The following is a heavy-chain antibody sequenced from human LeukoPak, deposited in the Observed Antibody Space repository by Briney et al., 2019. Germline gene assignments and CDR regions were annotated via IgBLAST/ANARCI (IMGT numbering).Heavy chain of an antibody. CDR2: ISGDGSMT. V-gene: IGHV3-74*01. D-gene: IGHD6-6*01. J-gene: IGHJ4*02. CDR3: ARYSSSSGGASHYLDY. Sequence: GGSLRLSCAVSGFTFRSYWMHWVRQAPGKGLVWVSRISGDGSMTNYADSVKGRFTISRDNAKNTVYLQMNSPRAEDTAVYYCARYSSSSGGASHYLDYWGQGTLVTVSS. CDR1: GFTFRSYW.